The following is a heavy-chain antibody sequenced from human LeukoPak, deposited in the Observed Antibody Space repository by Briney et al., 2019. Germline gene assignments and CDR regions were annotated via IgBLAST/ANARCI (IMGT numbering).Heavy chain of an antibody. V-gene: IGHV4-4*02. Sequence: SETLSLTCAVSGGSISSSNWWSWVRQPPGKGLEWIGYIYSSGTSNYRPSLKSRVTISVDTSKNQFSLKLSSVTAADTAVYYCARVRFFYDSGGAYFDHWGQGTLVTVSS. D-gene: IGHD3-22*01. CDR2: IYSSGTS. CDR1: GGSISSSNW. J-gene: IGHJ4*02. CDR3: ARVRFFYDSGGAYFDH.